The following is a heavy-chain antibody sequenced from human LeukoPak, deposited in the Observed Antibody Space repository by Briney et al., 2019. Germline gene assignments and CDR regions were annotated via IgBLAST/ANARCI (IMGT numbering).Heavy chain of an antibody. CDR2: IYSSGST. J-gene: IGHJ3*02. CDR1: GGSISIYY. D-gene: IGHD1-26*01. Sequence: KSSETLSLTCTVSGGSISIYYWSWIRQPPVKGLEWIGCIYSSGSTNYNPSLKSRVTISVDTAKNQFSLKLSSVTAADTAVYYCARSTPILQYSGNYQSGAIDIWGQGTMVTVSS. CDR3: ARSTPILQYSGNYQSGAIDI. V-gene: IGHV4-59*01.